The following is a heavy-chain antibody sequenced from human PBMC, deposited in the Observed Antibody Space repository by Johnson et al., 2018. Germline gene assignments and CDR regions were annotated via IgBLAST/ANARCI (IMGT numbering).Heavy chain of an antibody. CDR2: IWYDGSNK. D-gene: IGHD5-18*01. J-gene: IGHJ6*02. CDR1: GFTFSSYG. V-gene: IGHV3-33*01. Sequence: VQLVESGGGVVQPGRSLRLSCAASGFTFSSYGMHWVRQAPGKGLEWVAVIWYDGSNKYYADSVKGRFTISRDNSKNTLYLQMNSLRAEDTAVYYCARARSWGIPLYYYYDGMDVWGQGTTVPVSS. CDR3: ARARSWGIPLYYYYDGMDV.